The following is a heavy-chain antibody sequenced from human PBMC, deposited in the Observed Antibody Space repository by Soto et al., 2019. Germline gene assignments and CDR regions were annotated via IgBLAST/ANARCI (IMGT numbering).Heavy chain of an antibody. CDR2: IYSGGST. V-gene: IGHV3-53*01. D-gene: IGHD6-19*01. J-gene: IGHJ4*02. CDR1: GFTVSSNY. CDR3: ARDSSGWYAGWAFDY. Sequence: PGGSLRLSCAASGFTVSSNYMSWVRQAPGKGLEWVSVIYSGGSTYYADSVKGRFTISRDNSKNTLYLQMNSLRAEDTAVYYCARDSSGWYAGWAFDYWGQGTLVTVSS.